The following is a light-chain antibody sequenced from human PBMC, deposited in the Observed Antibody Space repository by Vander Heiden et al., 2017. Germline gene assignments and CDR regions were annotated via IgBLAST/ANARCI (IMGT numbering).Light chain of an antibody. CDR1: QSISSY. CDR3: QQSYSTPLT. Sequence: IQMTQSPFSLSASVGDRVTITCRASQSISSYLNWYHQKPGKAPKLLIYAASSLQSGVPSRFSGSGSGTDFTLTISSLQPEDFATYYCQQSYSTPLTFGGGTKVEIK. CDR2: AAS. J-gene: IGKJ4*01. V-gene: IGKV1-39*01.